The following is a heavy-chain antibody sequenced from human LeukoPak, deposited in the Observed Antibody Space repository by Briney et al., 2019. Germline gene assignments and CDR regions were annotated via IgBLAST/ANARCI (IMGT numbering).Heavy chain of an antibody. D-gene: IGHD3-3*01. V-gene: IGHV4-34*01. CDR1: GGSFSGYY. CDR2: INHSGST. Sequence: SETLSLTCAVYGGSFSGYYWSWIRQPPGKGLEWIGEINHSGSTNYNPSLKSRVTISVDTSKNQFSLKLSSVTAADTAVYYCARVFRRRFDYWGQGTPVTVPS. J-gene: IGHJ4*02. CDR3: ARVFRRRFDY.